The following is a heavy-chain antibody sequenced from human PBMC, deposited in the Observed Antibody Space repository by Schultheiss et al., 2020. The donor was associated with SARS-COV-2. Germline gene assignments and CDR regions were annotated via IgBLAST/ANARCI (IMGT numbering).Heavy chain of an antibody. J-gene: IGHJ2*01. CDR1: GGSISSGGYY. V-gene: IGHV4-61*08. D-gene: IGHD6-6*01. CDR3: ARSIAARPRVWYFDL. Sequence: SETLSLTCTVSGGSISSGGYYWSWIRQPPGKGLEWIGEIYHSGSTNYNPSLKSRVTISVDTSKNQFSLKLSSVTAADTAVYYCARSIAARPRVWYFDLWGRGTLVTVSS. CDR2: IYHSGST.